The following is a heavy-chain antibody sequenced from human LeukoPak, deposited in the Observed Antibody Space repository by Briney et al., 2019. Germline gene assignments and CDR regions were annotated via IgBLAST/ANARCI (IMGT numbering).Heavy chain of an antibody. Sequence: GRSLRLSCAASGFTFDDYAMHWVRQAPGKGLEWVSGISWNSGSIGYADSVKGRFTISRDNAKNSPYLQMNSLRAEDTALYYCAKLVRYCSGGSCSTKDAFDIWGQGTMVTVSS. J-gene: IGHJ3*02. CDR2: ISWNSGSI. V-gene: IGHV3-9*01. D-gene: IGHD2-15*01. CDR3: AKLVRYCSGGSCSTKDAFDI. CDR1: GFTFDDYA.